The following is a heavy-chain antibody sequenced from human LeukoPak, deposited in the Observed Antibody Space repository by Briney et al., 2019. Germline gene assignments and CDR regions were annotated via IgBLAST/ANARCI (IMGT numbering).Heavy chain of an antibody. V-gene: IGHV1-2*04. D-gene: IGHD2-21*02. Sequence: GASVKVSCKASGYTFTGYYMHWVRQAPGQGLEWMGWINPNSGGTNYAQKFQGWVTMTRDTSISTAYMELSSLRSEDTAVYYCARETYCGGDCYSRYFDYWGQGTLVTVSS. CDR1: GYTFTGYY. J-gene: IGHJ4*02. CDR2: INPNSGGT. CDR3: ARETYCGGDCYSRYFDY.